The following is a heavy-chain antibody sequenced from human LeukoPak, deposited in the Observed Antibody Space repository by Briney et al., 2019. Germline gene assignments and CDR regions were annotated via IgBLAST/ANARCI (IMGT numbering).Heavy chain of an antibody. D-gene: IGHD6-19*01. Sequence: SETLSLTCTVSGGSISSYYWNRIRQPPGKGLEWIGHIYYSGSTNYNPSLRSRVTISVDMSKNQFSLQLSSVTAADTAVYYCARDSGYASGWYGMSGSYYYGMDVWGQGTTVTVSS. CDR1: GGSISSYY. V-gene: IGHV4-59*01. J-gene: IGHJ6*02. CDR2: IYYSGST. CDR3: ARDSGYASGWYGMSGSYYYGMDV.